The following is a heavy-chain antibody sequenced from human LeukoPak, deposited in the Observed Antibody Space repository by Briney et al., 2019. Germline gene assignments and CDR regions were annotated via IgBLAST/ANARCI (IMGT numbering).Heavy chain of an antibody. J-gene: IGHJ4*02. V-gene: IGHV4-39*01. CDR1: GGSISRSSYS. CDR2: IYYSGST. D-gene: IGHD5-18*01. CDR3: ARQWIQLWMLDY. Sequence: PSETLSLTCSVSGGSISRSSYSWGWIRQPPGKGLEWIGSIYYSGSTYYNPSLKSRVTISLDTSKNHFSLKLSSVTAADTAVYYCARQWIQLWMLDYWGQGTLVTVSS.